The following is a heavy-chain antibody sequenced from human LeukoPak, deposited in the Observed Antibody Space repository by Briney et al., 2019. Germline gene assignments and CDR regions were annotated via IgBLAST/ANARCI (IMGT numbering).Heavy chain of an antibody. CDR2: ISGSGGST. J-gene: IGHJ4*02. Sequence: PGGSLRLSCAASGFTFSSYAMSWGRQAPGKGLEWVSTISGSGGSTYYADSEKGRFTISRDNSKNTLYLQMNSLRAEDTAVYYCAKAVVPAAPFDYWGQGTLVTVSS. CDR3: AKAVVPAAPFDY. D-gene: IGHD2-2*01. V-gene: IGHV3-23*01. CDR1: GFTFSSYA.